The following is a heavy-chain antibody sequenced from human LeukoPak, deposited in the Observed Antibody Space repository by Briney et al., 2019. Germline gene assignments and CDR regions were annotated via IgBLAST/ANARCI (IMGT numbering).Heavy chain of an antibody. Sequence: PSETLSLTCTVSGGSISSYYWSWIRQPPGKGLEWIGYIYYSGSTNYNPSLKSRVTISVDTSKNQFSLKLSSVTAADTAVYYCARTRSSWNGDLDYWGQGTLVTVSS. V-gene: IGHV4-59*08. CDR2: IYYSGST. D-gene: IGHD6-13*01. CDR3: ARTRSSWNGDLDY. CDR1: GGSISSYY. J-gene: IGHJ4*02.